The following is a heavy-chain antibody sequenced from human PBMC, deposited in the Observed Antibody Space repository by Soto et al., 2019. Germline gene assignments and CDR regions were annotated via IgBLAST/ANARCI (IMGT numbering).Heavy chain of an antibody. CDR2: IIHSEST. CDR1: GGSFSAYY. D-gene: IGHD1-26*01. Sequence: SETLSLTCAVYGGSFSAYYWSWVRQPPGKGLEWIGEIIHSESTKYNPSLKSLVTISVDTSKNQFSLKLSSVTAADTAVYYCARQRPTDGRWEFANYYGMDVWGQGTPVTVSS. J-gene: IGHJ6*02. CDR3: ARQRPTDGRWEFANYYGMDV. V-gene: IGHV4-34*12.